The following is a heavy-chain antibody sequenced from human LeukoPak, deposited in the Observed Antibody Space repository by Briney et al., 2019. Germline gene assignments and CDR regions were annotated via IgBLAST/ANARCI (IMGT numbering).Heavy chain of an antibody. Sequence: GGSLRLSCAASGFTFSSYSMNWVRQAPGKGLEWVSSISSSSSYIYYADSVKGRFTISRDNAKNSLYLQMNSLRAEDTAVYYCARPITMVRGVSDAFDIWGQGTMVTVSS. D-gene: IGHD3-10*01. CDR3: ARPITMVRGVSDAFDI. CDR2: ISSSSSYI. J-gene: IGHJ3*02. CDR1: GFTFSSYS. V-gene: IGHV3-21*01.